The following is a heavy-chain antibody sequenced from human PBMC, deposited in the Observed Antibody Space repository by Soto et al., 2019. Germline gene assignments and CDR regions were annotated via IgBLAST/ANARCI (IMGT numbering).Heavy chain of an antibody. J-gene: IGHJ4*02. CDR2: IIPIFGAA. Sequence: QVQLVQSGAEVKKPGSSVKVSCKASGGAFSGHAFTWVRQAPGRGLEWMGGIIPIFGAANSAPQFQGRVTFTADKSTNTAFMELTSLRSEDTAVYYCARVMPTYSFSSGLPDSWGQGTLVTVSS. CDR1: GGAFSGHA. D-gene: IGHD6-6*01. CDR3: ARVMPTYSFSSGLPDS. V-gene: IGHV1-69*14.